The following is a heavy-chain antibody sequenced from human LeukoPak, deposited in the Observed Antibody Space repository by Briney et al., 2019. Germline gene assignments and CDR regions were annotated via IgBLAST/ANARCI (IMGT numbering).Heavy chain of an antibody. CDR3: ARARYCSGGSCYAEY. J-gene: IGHJ4*02. D-gene: IGHD2-15*01. Sequence: GEPLKISCKGSGYIFTNYWIGWVRQMPGKGLEWMGIIYPGDSDTRYSPSFQGQVTISADKSITTAYLQWSSLKASDTAMYYCARARYCSGGSCYAEYWGQGTLVTVSS. CDR1: GYIFTNYW. CDR2: IYPGDSDT. V-gene: IGHV5-51*01.